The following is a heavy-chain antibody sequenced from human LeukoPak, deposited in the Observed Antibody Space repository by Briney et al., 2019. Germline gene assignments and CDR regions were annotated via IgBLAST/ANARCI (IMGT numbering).Heavy chain of an antibody. J-gene: IGHJ4*02. CDR3: PRDGVYCSSTSCYGRTAVTTFDY. CDR1: GFTFSSYS. CDR2: ISSSSSYI. V-gene: IGHV3-21*01. Sequence: GGSLRLSCAASGFTFSSYSMNWVRQAPGKVLEWVSCISSSSSYIYYADSVKGRFTISRDNAKNSLYLQMNSLRAEDTAVYYCPRDGVYCSSTSCYGRTAVTTFDYWGQGILVTVSS. D-gene: IGHD2-2*01.